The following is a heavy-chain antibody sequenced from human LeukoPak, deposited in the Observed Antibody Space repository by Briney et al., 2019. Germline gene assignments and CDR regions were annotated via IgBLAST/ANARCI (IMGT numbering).Heavy chain of an antibody. D-gene: IGHD3-3*02. J-gene: IGHJ4*02. V-gene: IGHV3-30*02. Sequence: PGGSLRLSCAASGFTFSSYGMHWVRQAPGKGLEWVAFIRYDGSNKYYADSVKGRFTISRDNSKNTLYLQMNSLRAEDTAVYYCAKDAHFWSGYYVDYWGQGTLVTVSS. CDR1: GFTFSSYG. CDR3: AKDAHFWSGYYVDY. CDR2: IRYDGSNK.